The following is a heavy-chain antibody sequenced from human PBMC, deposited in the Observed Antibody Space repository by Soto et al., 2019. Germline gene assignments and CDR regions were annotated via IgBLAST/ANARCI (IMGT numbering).Heavy chain of an antibody. Sequence: SETLSLTCTVSGGSISSYYWSWIRQPPGKGLEWIGYIYYSGSTNYNPSLKSRVTISVDTSKNQFSLKLSSVTAADTAVYYCARSAYYYDYIWGSYHDAFDIWGQGTMVTVSS. CDR1: GGSISSYY. J-gene: IGHJ3*02. CDR3: ARSAYYYDYIWGSYHDAFDI. CDR2: IYYSGST. D-gene: IGHD3-16*02. V-gene: IGHV4-59*08.